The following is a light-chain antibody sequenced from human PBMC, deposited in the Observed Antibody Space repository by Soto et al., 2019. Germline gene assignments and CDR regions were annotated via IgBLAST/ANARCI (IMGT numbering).Light chain of an antibody. V-gene: IGKV1-39*01. Sequence: DIQMTQYPSSLSASVGDRVTLTCRASQTISNYLNWYQQKPGKAPKLLIYTASNLQSGVPSRFGGSGSGTDFTLTISSLQPEDFATYYCQQTYASITFGQGTRLEIK. CDR2: TAS. CDR3: QQTYASIT. J-gene: IGKJ5*01. CDR1: QTISNY.